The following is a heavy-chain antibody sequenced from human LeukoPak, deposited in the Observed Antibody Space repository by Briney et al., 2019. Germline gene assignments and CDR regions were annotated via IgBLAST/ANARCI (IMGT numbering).Heavy chain of an antibody. D-gene: IGHD3-3*01. CDR3: ARAYYDFWSGYHQRGPYYFDY. V-gene: IGHV3-74*01. J-gene: IGHJ4*02. CDR2: INTDGSST. Sequence: PGRSLRLSCAASGFTFSSYWMHWVRQAPGKGLVWVSRINTDGSSTSYADSVKGRFTISRDNAKNTLYLQMNSLRAEDTAVYYCARAYYDFWSGYHQRGPYYFDYWGQGTLVTVSS. CDR1: GFTFSSYW.